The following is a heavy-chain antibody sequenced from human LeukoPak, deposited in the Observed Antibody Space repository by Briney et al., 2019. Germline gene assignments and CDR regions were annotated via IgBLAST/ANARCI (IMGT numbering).Heavy chain of an antibody. CDR2: ISGSGGIT. CDR1: GFTFSTFA. D-gene: IGHD2-15*01. J-gene: IGHJ4*02. CDR3: AARPGEVAVPFDY. V-gene: IGHV3-23*01. Sequence: PGGSLRLSCAASGFTFSTFAMTWVRQAPGKGLEWVSLISGSGGITYYADSVNGRFTISRDNSKNTLYLQMHSLRAEDTAVYYCAARPGEVAVPFDYWAQGTLVTVSS.